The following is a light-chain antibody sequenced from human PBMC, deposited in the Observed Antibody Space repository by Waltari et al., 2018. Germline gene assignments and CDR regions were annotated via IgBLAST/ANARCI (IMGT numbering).Light chain of an antibody. J-gene: IGLJ2*01. Sequence: QSALTQPPSASGSPGQSVNISCTGTSSDVGRYNYVSWYQQHPGKAPKLMIYEVSKRPSGVPARLSGSKSGNTASLTVSGLQAEDEADYYCSSYAGSNNVVFGGGTKLTVL. CDR2: EVS. V-gene: IGLV2-8*01. CDR1: SSDVGRYNY. CDR3: SSYAGSNNVV.